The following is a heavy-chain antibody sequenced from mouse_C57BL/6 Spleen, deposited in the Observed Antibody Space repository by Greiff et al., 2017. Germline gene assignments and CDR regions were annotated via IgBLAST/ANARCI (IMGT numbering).Heavy chain of an antibody. CDR3: ADRFDY. CDR2: INPSTGGT. CDR1: GYSFTGYY. J-gene: IGHJ2*01. Sequence: EVKLQESGPELVKPGASVKISCKASGYSFTGYYMNWVKQSPEKSLEWIGEINPSTGGTTYNQKFKAKATLTVDKSSSTAYMQLKSLTSEDSAVYYCADRFDYWGQGTTLTVSS. V-gene: IGHV1-42*01.